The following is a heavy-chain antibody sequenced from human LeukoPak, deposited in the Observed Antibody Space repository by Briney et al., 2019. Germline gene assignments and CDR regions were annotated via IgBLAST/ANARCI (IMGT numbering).Heavy chain of an antibody. V-gene: IGHV6-1*01. CDR1: GDSVSSNNAA. CDR2: TYYRSKWYN. CDR3: ARTAASRVAWDY. D-gene: IGHD5-12*01. J-gene: IGHJ4*02. Sequence: SQTLSHTCAISGDSVSSNNAAWNWIRQSPSRGLEWLGRTYYRSKWYNDYALSVKSRIIINSDTSKNQFSLQLNSVTPEDTAMYYCARTAASRVAWDYWGQGTLVTVSS.